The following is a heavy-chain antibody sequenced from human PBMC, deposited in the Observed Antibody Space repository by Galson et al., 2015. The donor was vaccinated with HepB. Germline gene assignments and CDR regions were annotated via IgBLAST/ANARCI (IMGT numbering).Heavy chain of an antibody. Sequence: QSGAEVKKPGESLKISCKGSGYSFTSYWIGWVRQMPGKGLEWMGIIYPGDSETRYSPSFQGQVTISADKSISTAYLQWSSLKASDTAMYYCARLKLGGSYLGSEFDPWGQGTLVTVSS. V-gene: IGHV5-51*01. J-gene: IGHJ5*02. CDR2: IYPGDSET. D-gene: IGHD1-26*01. CDR3: ARLKLGGSYLGSEFDP. CDR1: GYSFTSYW.